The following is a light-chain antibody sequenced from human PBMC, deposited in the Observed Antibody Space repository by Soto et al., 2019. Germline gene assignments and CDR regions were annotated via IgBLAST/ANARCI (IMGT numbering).Light chain of an antibody. CDR1: SSDVGSYKF. CDR2: EGS. V-gene: IGLV2-23*03. J-gene: IGLJ7*01. CDR3: CSYAGGSNV. Sequence: QSVLTQPASVSGSPGQSITISCTGTSSDVGSYKFVSWYQQYPGKPPKLMIYEGSKRPSGVSDRFSGSKSGNTASLTISGLQAEDEADYFCCSYAGGSNVFGAGTQLTVL.